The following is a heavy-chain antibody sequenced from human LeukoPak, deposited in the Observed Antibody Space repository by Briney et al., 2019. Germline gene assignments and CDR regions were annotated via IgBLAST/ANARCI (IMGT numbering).Heavy chain of an antibody. D-gene: IGHD7-27*01. Sequence: SETLSLTCTVSGGSISSYYWTWIRQPAGKGLEWIGRVHLSGSTYYNPSLKSRVTILIDTSKNQFSLKLSSVTAADTAVYYCAKRGNWGFFDYWGQGTLVTVSS. V-gene: IGHV4-4*07. CDR2: VHLSGST. J-gene: IGHJ4*02. CDR3: AKRGNWGFFDY. CDR1: GGSISSYY.